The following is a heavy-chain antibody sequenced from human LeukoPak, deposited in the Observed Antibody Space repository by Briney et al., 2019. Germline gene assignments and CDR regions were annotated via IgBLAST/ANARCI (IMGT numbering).Heavy chain of an antibody. CDR3: AKGQSSSWYGWFDP. Sequence: GGSLRLSCAASVFTFSSYGMHWVRQAPGKGLEWVAVISYDGSNKYYADSVKGRFTISRDNSKNTLYLQMNSLRAEDTAVYYCAKGQSSSWYGWFDPWGQGTLVTVSS. CDR2: ISYDGSNK. D-gene: IGHD6-13*01. J-gene: IGHJ5*02. CDR1: VFTFSSYG. V-gene: IGHV3-30*18.